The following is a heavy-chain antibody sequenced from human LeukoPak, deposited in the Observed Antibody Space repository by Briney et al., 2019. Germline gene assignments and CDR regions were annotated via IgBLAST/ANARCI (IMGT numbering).Heavy chain of an antibody. CDR2: INHSGST. Sequence: SETLSLTCAVYGGSFSGYYWSWIRQPSGKGLEWIGEINHSGSTNYNPSLKSRVTISVDTSKNQFSLKLSSVTAADTAVYYCAREFLYYFDYWGQGTLVTVSS. J-gene: IGHJ4*02. V-gene: IGHV4-34*01. D-gene: IGHD2/OR15-2a*01. CDR1: GGSFSGYY. CDR3: AREFLYYFDY.